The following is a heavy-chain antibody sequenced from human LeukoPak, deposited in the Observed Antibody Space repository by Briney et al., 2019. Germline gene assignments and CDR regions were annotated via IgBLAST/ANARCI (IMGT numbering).Heavy chain of an antibody. J-gene: IGHJ3*02. CDR3: ARGLPIARYLDWLSTRYDAFDI. CDR1: GGSISSSNW. V-gene: IGHV4-4*02. CDR2: IYHSGST. D-gene: IGHD3-9*01. Sequence: SSETLSLTCAVSGGSISSSNWWSWVRQPPGKGLEWIGEIYHSGSTNYNPSLKSRVTISVDKSKNQFSLKLSSVTAADTAVYYCARGLPIARYLDWLSTRYDAFDIWGQGTMVTVSS.